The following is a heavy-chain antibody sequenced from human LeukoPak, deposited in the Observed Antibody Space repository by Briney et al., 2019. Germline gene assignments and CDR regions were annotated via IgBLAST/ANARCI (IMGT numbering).Heavy chain of an antibody. Sequence: PGGSLRLSCAASGFTFSGSAMHWVRQASGKGLEWVGRIRSKANSYATAYAASVKGRFTISRDDSKNTAYLQMDSLKTEDTAVYYCTRHPPYNWNDSSWGQGTLVTVSS. V-gene: IGHV3-73*01. CDR2: IRSKANSYAT. CDR3: TRHPPYNWNDSS. J-gene: IGHJ5*02. CDR1: GFTFSGSA. D-gene: IGHD1-20*01.